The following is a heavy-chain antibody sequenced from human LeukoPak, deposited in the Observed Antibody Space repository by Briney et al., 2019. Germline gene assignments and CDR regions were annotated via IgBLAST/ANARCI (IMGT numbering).Heavy chain of an antibody. CDR2: IYTAGTT. Sequence: GSLRLSCAASGFTVSSNYMSWVRQAPGKGLEWVSVIYTAGTTYYSDSVKGRFTISRDKSKNTIYHKMNTLRAEDTAVYYCARDNHVEMATTPYFDYWGQGTLVTVSS. D-gene: IGHD5-24*01. CDR3: ARDNHVEMATTPYFDY. V-gene: IGHV3-66*01. J-gene: IGHJ4*02. CDR1: GFTVSSNY.